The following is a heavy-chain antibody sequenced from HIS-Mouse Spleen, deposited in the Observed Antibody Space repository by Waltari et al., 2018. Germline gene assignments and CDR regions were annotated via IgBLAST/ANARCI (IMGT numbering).Heavy chain of an antibody. D-gene: IGHD4-17*01. CDR3: ARDYGDNWFDP. CDR1: GGSISSSSYY. CDR2: IYYIGST. J-gene: IGHJ5*02. Sequence: QLQLQESGPGLVKPSETLSLTCTVSGGSISSSSYYWCWIRQPPGKGLEWIGSIYYIGSTYYNPSLKSRVTISVDTSKNQFSLKLSSVTAADTAVYYCARDYGDNWFDPWGQGTLVTVSS. V-gene: IGHV4-39*07.